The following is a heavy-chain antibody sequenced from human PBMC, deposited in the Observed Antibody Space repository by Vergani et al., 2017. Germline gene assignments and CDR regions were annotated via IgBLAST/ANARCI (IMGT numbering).Heavy chain of an antibody. CDR3: ARIRHCSSTSCYFLALSYRNHYYYYGMDV. J-gene: IGHJ6*02. D-gene: IGHD2-2*01. CDR2: IYYSGST. V-gene: IGHV4-39*01. CDR1: GGSISSSSYY. Sequence: QLQLQESGPGLVKPSETLSLTCTVSGGSISSSSYYWGWIRQPPGKGLEWIGSIYYSGSTYYNPSLKSRVTISVDTSKNQFSLKLSSVTAADTAVYYCARIRHCSSTSCYFLALSYRNHYYYYGMDVWGQGTTVTVSS.